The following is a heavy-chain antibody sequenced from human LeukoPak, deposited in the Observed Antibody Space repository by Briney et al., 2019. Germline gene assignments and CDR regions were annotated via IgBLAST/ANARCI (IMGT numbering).Heavy chain of an antibody. V-gene: IGHV4-4*07. D-gene: IGHD6-6*01. Sequence: SETLSLTCTVSGGSISSYYWSWIRQPAGKGLEWIGRIYTSGSTNYNPSLRSRVTMSVDTSKNQFSLKLSSVTAADTAVYYCARDRVAARPDWFDPWGQGTLVTVSS. CDR3: ARDRVAARPDWFDP. CDR1: GGSISSYY. CDR2: IYTSGST. J-gene: IGHJ5*02.